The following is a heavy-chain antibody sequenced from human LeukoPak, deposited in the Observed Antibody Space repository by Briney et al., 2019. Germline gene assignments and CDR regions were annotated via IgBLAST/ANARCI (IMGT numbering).Heavy chain of an antibody. CDR3: ARDPQQQLPSGGAFDI. CDR2: ISSSSYI. J-gene: IGHJ3*02. Sequence: PGGSLRLSCAASGFTFSSYSMNWVRQAPGKGLEWVSSISSSSYIYYADSVKGRFTISRDNAKNSLYLQMNSLRAEGTAAYYCARDPQQQLPSGGAFDIWGQGAMVTVSS. V-gene: IGHV3-21*01. CDR1: GFTFSSYS. D-gene: IGHD6-13*01.